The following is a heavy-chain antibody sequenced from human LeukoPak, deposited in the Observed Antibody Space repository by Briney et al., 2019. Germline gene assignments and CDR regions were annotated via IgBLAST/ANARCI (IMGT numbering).Heavy chain of an antibody. CDR2: IDQDGTQQ. V-gene: IGHV3-7*02. Sequence: GGSLRLSCAASGFTFRSYWMNWVRQAPGKGLEWVANIDQDGTQQNYVASVKGRFTISRDDAKDSLYLQMNSLRAEDTAVFYCASVRGDYYFDYWGQGTLVSVSS. CDR3: ASVRGDYYFDY. J-gene: IGHJ4*02. D-gene: IGHD3-10*02. CDR1: GFTFRSYW.